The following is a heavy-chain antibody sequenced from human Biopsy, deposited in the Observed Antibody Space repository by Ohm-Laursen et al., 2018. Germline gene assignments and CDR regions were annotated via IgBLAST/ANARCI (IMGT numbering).Heavy chain of an antibody. CDR2: IKWNSGKI. J-gene: IGHJ3*02. V-gene: IGHV3-9*01. CDR3: ARDIYYITNWRAFDM. CDR1: GFNLGDYA. D-gene: IGHD1-1*01. Sequence: SLRLSCTASGFNLGDYAMHWVRQVPGKGLEWVSGIKWNSGKIDYADSVKGRFTISRDNAKNSLYLQMNSLGVEDSAVYYCARDIYYITNWRAFDMWGQGTMVTVAS.